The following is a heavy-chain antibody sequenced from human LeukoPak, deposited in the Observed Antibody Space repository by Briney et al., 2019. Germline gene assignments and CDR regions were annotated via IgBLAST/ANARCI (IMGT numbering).Heavy chain of an antibody. CDR3: ARVGNSGSFEI. Sequence: SETLSLTCTVSGGSISSYSWSWIRQPAGKGLEWIGRMFTSGSTNSNPSLKSRVAMSVDTSKNQFSLSLSSVTAADTAVYYCARVGNSGSFEIWGQGTMVTVSS. V-gene: IGHV4-4*07. J-gene: IGHJ3*02. CDR1: GGSISSYS. D-gene: IGHD4-23*01. CDR2: MFTSGST.